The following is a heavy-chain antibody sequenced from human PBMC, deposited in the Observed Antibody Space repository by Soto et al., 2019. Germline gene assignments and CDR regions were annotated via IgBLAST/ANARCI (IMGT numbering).Heavy chain of an antibody. CDR2: VNPSGGHT. CDR3: ARGGHVVVVTAAMDF. V-gene: IGHV1-46*01. CDR1: GDTFTDYY. D-gene: IGHD2-21*02. J-gene: IGHJ4*02. Sequence: QVQLVQSGAEVKKPGASVKVSCKASGDTFTDYYIHWVRQAPGQGLEWMGTVNPSGGHTTYAQHFLGRRTXTXXXSXXTLYRERTSLTSENTAVYYCARGGHVVVVTAAMDFWGQGTLVTVSS.